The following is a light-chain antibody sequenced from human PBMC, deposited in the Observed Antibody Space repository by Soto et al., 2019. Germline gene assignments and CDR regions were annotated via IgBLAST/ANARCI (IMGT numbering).Light chain of an antibody. CDR3: QQYNSYSLFT. J-gene: IGKJ3*01. V-gene: IGKV1-5*01. CDR1: QSINTW. Sequence: DIPMTQSPSTLSASVGDRVTITCRASQSINTWLAWYQQKPGKAPNLLIYDASSLESGVPSRFSGSGSGTEFTLTISSLQPDDLASYYCQQYNSYSLFTFGPGTTVDIK. CDR2: DAS.